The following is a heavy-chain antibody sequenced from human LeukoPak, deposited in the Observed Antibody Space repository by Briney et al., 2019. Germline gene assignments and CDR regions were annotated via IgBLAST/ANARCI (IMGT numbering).Heavy chain of an antibody. Sequence: GGSLRLSCAASRFTFSSYAMSWVRQAPGKGLEWVSAISGGGAGTYYADSMKGRFTISRDNSKNTLYLQMYSLRAEDTAVYYCARLPAAINGYFDPWGQGTLVTVSS. CDR2: ISGGGAGT. V-gene: IGHV3-23*01. D-gene: IGHD2-2*01. CDR3: ARLPAAINGYFDP. CDR1: RFTFSSYA. J-gene: IGHJ5*02.